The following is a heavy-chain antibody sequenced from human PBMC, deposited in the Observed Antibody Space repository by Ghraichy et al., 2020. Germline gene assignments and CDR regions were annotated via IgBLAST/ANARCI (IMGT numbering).Heavy chain of an antibody. V-gene: IGHV3-64D*06. CDR2: ISDNGGHT. Sequence: LRVSCSASGFTFSAYAMHWVRQAPGKGLEYVSAISDNGGHTYYADSVKGRFTISRDNSKNTLFLQMSSLRAEDTAVYYCVKRRGDGSNGYDYWGRGTLVTVSS. J-gene: IGHJ4*02. CDR3: VKRRGDGSNGYDY. D-gene: IGHD5-24*01. CDR1: GFTFSAYA.